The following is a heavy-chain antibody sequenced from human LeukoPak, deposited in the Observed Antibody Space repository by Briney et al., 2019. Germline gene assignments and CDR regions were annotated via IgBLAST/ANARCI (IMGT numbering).Heavy chain of an antibody. Sequence: SVKVSCKASGYTFTSYGFSWVRQAPGQGLEWMGGIIPIFGTANYAQKFQGRVTITADESTSTAYMELSSLRSEDTAVYYCARGRKDSAMARRYYYYYMDVWGKGTTVTISS. D-gene: IGHD5-18*01. CDR2: IIPIFGTA. V-gene: IGHV1-69*13. CDR1: GYTFTSYG. J-gene: IGHJ6*03. CDR3: ARGRKDSAMARRYYYYYMDV.